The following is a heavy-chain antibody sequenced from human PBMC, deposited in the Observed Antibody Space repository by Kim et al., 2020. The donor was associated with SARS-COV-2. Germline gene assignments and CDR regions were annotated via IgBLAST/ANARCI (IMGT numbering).Heavy chain of an antibody. CDR3: ARDAVSTIDYPYWYFDL. V-gene: IGHV3-11*01. CDR2: ISSGGRTI. CDR1: GFTFRNYY. J-gene: IGHJ2*01. Sequence: GGSLRLSCAASGFTFRNYYMSWIRQAPGKGLEWVSYISSGGRTIYYADSVKGRFTISRDNAKNSLYLQVNSLRAEDTAVYYCARDAVSTIDYPYWYFDLWGRGTLVTVSS. D-gene: IGHD3-9*01.